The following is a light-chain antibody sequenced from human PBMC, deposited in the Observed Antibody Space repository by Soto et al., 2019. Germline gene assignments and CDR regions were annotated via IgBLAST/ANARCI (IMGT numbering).Light chain of an antibody. J-gene: IGKJ4*01. CDR1: QDISKY. CDR2: DAS. Sequence: DIQLAQSPFSLSASVGDRVTIPCQASQDISKYLNWYQQKPGKAPKLLIYDASNLETGIPSRFSGSGSGTEFTLTISSLQPEDFATYYCLQHNSYPPTFGGGTMVDIK. CDR3: LQHNSYPPT. V-gene: IGKV1-33*01.